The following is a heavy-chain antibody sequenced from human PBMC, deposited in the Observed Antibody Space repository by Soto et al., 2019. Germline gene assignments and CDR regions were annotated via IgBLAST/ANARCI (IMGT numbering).Heavy chain of an antibody. CDR3: ARVDRYYDILTGYHYYFDY. D-gene: IGHD3-9*01. J-gene: IGHJ4*02. CDR1: GGSISSGGYS. V-gene: IGHV4-30-2*01. Sequence: SETLSLTCAVSGGSISSGGYSWSWIRQPPGKGLEWIGYIYHSGSTYYNPSLKSRVTISVDRSKNHFSLKLSSVTAADTAVYYCARVDRYYDILTGYHYYFDYWGQGTLVTVSS. CDR2: IYHSGST.